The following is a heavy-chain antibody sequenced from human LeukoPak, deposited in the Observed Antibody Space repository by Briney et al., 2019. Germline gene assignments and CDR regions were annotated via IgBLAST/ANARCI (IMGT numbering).Heavy chain of an antibody. J-gene: IGHJ5*02. CDR1: GGSISNYY. D-gene: IGHD2-15*01. Sequence: SETLSPTCSVSGGSISNYYWSWIRQPPGKGLEWIGYMYYNGRNKYNTSLESRDTISEYMSKNQVSLRLTSVTASDTALYYCAKSPGHCSGSSYPPLQAFDPWGQGSLVSVSS. CDR3: AKSPGHCSGSSYPPLQAFDP. CDR2: MYYNGRN. V-gene: IGHV4-59*01.